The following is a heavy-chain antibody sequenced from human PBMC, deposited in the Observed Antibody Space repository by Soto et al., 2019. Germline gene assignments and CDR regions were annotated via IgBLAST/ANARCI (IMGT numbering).Heavy chain of an antibody. CDR1: GGTFSSYT. Sequence: QVQLVQSGAEVKKPGSSVKVSCKASGGTFSSYTISWVRQAPGQGLEWMGRIIPILGIANYAQKFQGRVTITADKSTRTAYRELSSLRSEDTAVYYCARGPGYCSGGSCQGWFDPWGQGTLVTVSS. D-gene: IGHD2-15*01. V-gene: IGHV1-69*02. J-gene: IGHJ5*02. CDR3: ARGPGYCSGGSCQGWFDP. CDR2: IIPILGIA.